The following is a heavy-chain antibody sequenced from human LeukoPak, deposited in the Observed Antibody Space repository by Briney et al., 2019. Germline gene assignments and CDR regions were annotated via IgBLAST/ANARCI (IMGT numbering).Heavy chain of an antibody. CDR1: GGSISSYY. CDR3: ARDSSGYYHWFDP. V-gene: IGHV4-59*01. CDR2: IYYSGST. J-gene: IGHJ5*02. Sequence: SETLSLTCTVSGGSISSYYWSWIRQPPGKGLEWIGYIYYSGSTNYNPSLKSRVTISVDTSRNQFSLKLSSVTAADTAVYYCARDSSGYYHWFDPWGQGTLVTVSS. D-gene: IGHD3-22*01.